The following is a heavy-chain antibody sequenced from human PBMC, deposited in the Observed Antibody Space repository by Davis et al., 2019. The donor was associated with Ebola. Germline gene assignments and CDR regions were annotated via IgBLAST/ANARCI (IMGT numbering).Heavy chain of an antibody. CDR2: IKQDGSEK. D-gene: IGHD6-19*01. Sequence: GESLKISCAASGFTFSSYWMSWVRQAPGKGLEWVANIKQDGSEKYYVDSVKGRFTISRDNAKNSLYLQMNSLRAEDTAVYYCARVREWLVREGDYWGQGTLVTVSS. V-gene: IGHV3-7*01. CDR3: ARVREWLVREGDY. J-gene: IGHJ4*02. CDR1: GFTFSSYW.